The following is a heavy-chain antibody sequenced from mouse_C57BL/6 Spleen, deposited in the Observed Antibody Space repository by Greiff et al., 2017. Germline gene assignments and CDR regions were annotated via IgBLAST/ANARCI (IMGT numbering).Heavy chain of an antibody. CDR2: IDPEDGET. J-gene: IGHJ3*01. Sequence: DVKLVESGAELVKPGASVKLSCTASGFNIKDYYMHWVKQRTEQGLEWIGRIDPEDGETKYAPKFQGKATITADTSSNTAYLQLSSLTSEDTAVDDCARAYSMITTGGFAYWGQGTLVTVSA. CDR1: GFNIKDYY. CDR3: ARAYSMITTGGFAY. D-gene: IGHD2-4*01. V-gene: IGHV14-2*01.